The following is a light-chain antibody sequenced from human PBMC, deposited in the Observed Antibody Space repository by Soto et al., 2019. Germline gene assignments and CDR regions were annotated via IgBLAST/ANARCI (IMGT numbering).Light chain of an antibody. V-gene: IGLV2-14*01. J-gene: IGLJ1*01. Sequence: QSALTQPASVSGSPGQSITISSTGTSSDVGGYNYVSWYQQHPGKALKLMIYEVSNRPSGVSNRFSGSKSGNTASLTISGLQAEDEADYYCSSYTSSSIDYVFGTGTKLTVL. CDR1: SSDVGGYNY. CDR3: SSYTSSSIDYV. CDR2: EVS.